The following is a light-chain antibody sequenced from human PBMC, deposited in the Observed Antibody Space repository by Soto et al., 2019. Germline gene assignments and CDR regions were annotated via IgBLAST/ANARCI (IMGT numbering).Light chain of an antibody. CDR1: QSVSSDY. CDR3: QQFNKWPPV. J-gene: IGKJ3*01. V-gene: IGKV3-20*01. Sequence: EIVLTQSPNTLSLSPGERATLSCRASQSVSSDYLVWYQQKPGQAPRLLIYGASSRATGIPDRFSGSGSGTDFTLTISRLEPEDFAVYYCQQFNKWPPVFGPGTTVDIK. CDR2: GAS.